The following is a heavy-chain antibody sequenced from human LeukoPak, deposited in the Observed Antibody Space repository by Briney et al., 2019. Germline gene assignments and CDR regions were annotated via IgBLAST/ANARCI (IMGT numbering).Heavy chain of an antibody. CDR3: AKDDTGIGDTAMDY. CDR2: IWYDGSNK. D-gene: IGHD5-18*01. Sequence: GGSLRLSCAASGFTFSSYGMHWVRQAPGKGLERVAVIWYDGSNKYYADSVKGRFTISRDNSKNTLYLQMNSLRAEDTAVYYCAKDDTGIGDTAMDYWGQGTLVTVSS. V-gene: IGHV3-33*06. CDR1: GFTFSSYG. J-gene: IGHJ4*02.